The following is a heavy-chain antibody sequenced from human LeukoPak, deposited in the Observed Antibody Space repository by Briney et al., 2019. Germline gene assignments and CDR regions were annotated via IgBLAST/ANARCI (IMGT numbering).Heavy chain of an antibody. CDR2: ISSSGSTI. D-gene: IGHD3-10*01. CDR1: GFTFSDYY. V-gene: IGHV3-11*04. J-gene: IGHJ4*02. CDR3: ARHPAVGELCRVDY. Sequence: GGSLRLSCAASGFTFSDYYMSWIRQAPGKGLEWVSYISSSGSTIYYADSVKGRFTISRDNAKNSLYLQMNSLRAEDTAVYYCARHPAVGELCRVDYWGQGTLVTVSS.